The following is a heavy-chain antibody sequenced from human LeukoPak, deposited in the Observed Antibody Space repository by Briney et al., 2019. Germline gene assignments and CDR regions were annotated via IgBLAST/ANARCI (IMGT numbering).Heavy chain of an antibody. CDR2: ISHIGST. CDR1: GASITGHY. CDR3: ARDRISINALDM. Sequence: SETLSLTCTVSGASITGHYLTWIRQPPGKGLEWIGDISHIGSTNYNPSLKSRVTISVDTSKNQFSLKLTSVTAADTALYYCARDRISINALDMWGQGTMVTVSS. J-gene: IGHJ3*02. V-gene: IGHV4-59*11. D-gene: IGHD1-14*01.